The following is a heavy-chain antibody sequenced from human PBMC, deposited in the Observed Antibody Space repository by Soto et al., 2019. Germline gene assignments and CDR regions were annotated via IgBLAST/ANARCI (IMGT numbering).Heavy chain of an antibody. CDR3: ARSMAVPISDYYYYYGMDV. V-gene: IGHV3-72*01. D-gene: IGHD6-19*01. CDR2: TRNKANSYTT. Sequence: GGSLRLSCAASGFTFSDHYMDWVRHAPGKGLEWVGRTRNKANSYTTEYAASVKGRFTISRDDSKNSLYLQMNSLKTEDTAVYYCARSMAVPISDYYYYYGMDVWGQGTTVTVS. CDR1: GFTFSDHY. J-gene: IGHJ6*02.